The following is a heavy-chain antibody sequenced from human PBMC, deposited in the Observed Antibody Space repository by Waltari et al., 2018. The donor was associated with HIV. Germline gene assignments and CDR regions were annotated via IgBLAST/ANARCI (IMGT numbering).Heavy chain of an antibody. D-gene: IGHD5-18*01. V-gene: IGHV3-23*04. CDR2: ISCSGGTT. CDR3: AKAVMETAVSSPVDC. J-gene: IGHJ4*02. Sequence: EVQLVESGGGLVQPVGCLRRSCAASGFTFNNFAMSGARQAPGKGLEWVSVISCSGGTTYYADSVKGRFTVSRDNFKNTVYLQMNSHRAGDTAIYYCAKAVMETAVSSPVDCWGQGALVTVSS. CDR1: GFTFNNFA.